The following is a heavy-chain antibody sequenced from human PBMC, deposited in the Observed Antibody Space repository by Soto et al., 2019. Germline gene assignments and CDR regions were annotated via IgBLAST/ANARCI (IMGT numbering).Heavy chain of an antibody. CDR3: ARMGFGYSQDH. J-gene: IGHJ4*02. V-gene: IGHV3-53*01. D-gene: IGHD5-18*01. Sequence: EVQLVESGGGLIQPGGSLRLSCAASGFAVSSSHMTWVRQAPGKGLEWVSTIVIDTTTSYADSVEGRFTFSRDISNNTLSLLMNSLRAEDTAVYYCARMGFGYSQDHWGQGTLVTVSS. CDR2: IVIDTTT. CDR1: GFAVSSSH.